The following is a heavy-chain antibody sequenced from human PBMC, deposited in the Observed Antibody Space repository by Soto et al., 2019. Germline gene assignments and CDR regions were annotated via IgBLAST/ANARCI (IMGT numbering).Heavy chain of an antibody. Sequence: QVQLVESGGGVVQPGRSLRLSCTASGFTFSSYGMHWVRQAPGKGLEWVAVIWYDGSNKYYADSVKVRFTISRDNSKNSLYLQRNSLRAEDTAVYYCARLAAMEDYWGQGTLVTFSS. J-gene: IGHJ4*02. CDR2: IWYDGSNK. CDR3: ARLAAMEDY. CDR1: GFTFSSYG. D-gene: IGHD5-18*01. V-gene: IGHV3-33*01.